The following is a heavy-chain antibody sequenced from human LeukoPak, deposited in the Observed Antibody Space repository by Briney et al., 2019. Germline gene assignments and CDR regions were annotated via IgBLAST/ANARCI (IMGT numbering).Heavy chain of an antibody. CDR2: ISYDGSNK. V-gene: IGHV3-30*18. J-gene: IGHJ4*02. CDR3: AKDSGPIVVVVAAIDY. CDR1: GFTFSSYG. D-gene: IGHD2-15*01. Sequence: GGSLRLSCAASGFTFSSYGMHWVRQAPGKGLEWVAVISYDGSNKYYADSVKGRFTISRDNSKNTLYLQMNSLRAEDTAVYYCAKDSGPIVVVVAAIDYWGQGTPVTVSS.